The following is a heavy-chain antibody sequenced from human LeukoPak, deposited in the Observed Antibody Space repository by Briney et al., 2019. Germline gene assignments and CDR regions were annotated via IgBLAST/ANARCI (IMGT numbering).Heavy chain of an antibody. V-gene: IGHV3-30*01. CDR1: GFIFSDYA. Sequence: GGSLRLSCAASGFIFSDYAMHWVRQAPGKGLEWVSVISYDGINKFYADFVRGRFTISRDNFQNTLYLQMDSLRAEDTALYYCARRRNPGREAAGLDYWGQGTLATASS. J-gene: IGHJ4*02. CDR3: ARRRNPGREAAGLDY. D-gene: IGHD6-13*01. CDR2: ISYDGINK.